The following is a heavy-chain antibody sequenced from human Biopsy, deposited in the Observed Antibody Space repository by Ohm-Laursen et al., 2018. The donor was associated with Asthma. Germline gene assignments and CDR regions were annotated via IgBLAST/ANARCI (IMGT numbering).Heavy chain of an antibody. V-gene: IGHV4-59*07. CDR1: GGSISGFY. D-gene: IGHD5-12*01. CDR2: IFYSGAT. CDR3: ARGTIVAGIDY. Sequence: SVTLSLTCTVSGGSISGFYWSWIRQPPGKGLVWIAYIFYSGATNYNPALKSRVAQSIDTSKTQFSLRLNSLSADDTAVYYCARGTIVAGIDYWGRGTLVTVSS. J-gene: IGHJ4*02.